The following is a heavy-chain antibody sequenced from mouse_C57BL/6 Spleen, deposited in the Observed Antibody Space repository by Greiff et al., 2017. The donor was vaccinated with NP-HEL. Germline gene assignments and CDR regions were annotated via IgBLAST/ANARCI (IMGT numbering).Heavy chain of an antibody. CDR1: GYTFTSYW. CDR2: IYPGSGST. J-gene: IGHJ2*01. Sequence: QVQLHQPGAELVKPGASVKMSCKASGYTFTSYWITWVKQRPGQGLEWIGDIYPGSGSTNYNEKFKSKATLTVDTSSSTAYMQLSSLTSEDSAVYYCARGGTMVTTGYYFDYWGQGTTLTVSS. V-gene: IGHV1-55*01. CDR3: ARGGTMVTTGYYFDY. D-gene: IGHD2-2*01.